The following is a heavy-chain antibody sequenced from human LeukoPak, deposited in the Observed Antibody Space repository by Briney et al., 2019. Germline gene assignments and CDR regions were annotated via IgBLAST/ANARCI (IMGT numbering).Heavy chain of an antibody. Sequence: GGSLRLSCVASGFTFSSYTMHWVRQAPGKGLEWVAVISYEASNKHYADPVKGRFTISRDNSKNTLYLQMNSLSAEDTAVYYCARDLIEYSSSWYGYYWGQGTLVTVSS. CDR2: ISYEASNK. V-gene: IGHV3-30-3*01. J-gene: IGHJ4*02. D-gene: IGHD6-13*01. CDR1: GFTFSSYT. CDR3: ARDLIEYSSSWYGYY.